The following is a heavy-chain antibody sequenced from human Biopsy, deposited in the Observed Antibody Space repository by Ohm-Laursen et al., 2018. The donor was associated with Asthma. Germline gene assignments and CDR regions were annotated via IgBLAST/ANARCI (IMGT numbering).Heavy chain of an antibody. CDR3: ARTYYDFLTGQVKDVFGV. V-gene: IGHV1-3*04. Sequence: SVKVSCKASGYNFISFGIHWVRQAPGQRLEWMGWVNTGNGDTKYLQKFQGRVTITRDTSASTAYMELRSLRSEDTATYYCARTYYDFLTGQVKDVFGVWGQGTMVTVSS. J-gene: IGHJ3*01. CDR1: GYNFISFG. D-gene: IGHD3-9*01. CDR2: VNTGNGDT.